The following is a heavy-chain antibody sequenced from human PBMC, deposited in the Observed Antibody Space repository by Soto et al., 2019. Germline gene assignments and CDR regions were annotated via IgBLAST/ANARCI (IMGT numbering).Heavy chain of an antibody. Sequence: EVQLLESGGGLVQPGGSLRLSCATSGFTFSVYAMSWVRQAPGAGLEWVSAISGSGDSTYYADSVKGRFTISRDDSKKTLYLQLNSLRSDDTAVYYCAKDYYYFGSGSHFDYWVQGTLVTVSS. V-gene: IGHV3-23*01. CDR2: ISGSGDST. CDR3: AKDYYYFGSGSHFDY. J-gene: IGHJ4*02. CDR1: GFTFSVYA. D-gene: IGHD3-10*01.